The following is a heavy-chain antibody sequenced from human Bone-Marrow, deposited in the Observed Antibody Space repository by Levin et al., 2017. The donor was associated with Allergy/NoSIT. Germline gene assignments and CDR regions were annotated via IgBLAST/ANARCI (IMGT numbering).Heavy chain of an antibody. CDR3: ARIPHLEYTYGYYDGMDV. CDR1: GFSLSTSGMC. J-gene: IGHJ6*02. Sequence: SGPTLVKPTQTLTLTCTVSGFSLSTSGMCVSWIRQPPGKALEWLARIDWVDDKYYSTSLKTRLTISKDTSKNQVVLTMTNMDPVDTTTYYCARIPHLEYTYGYYDGMDVWGQGTTVTVSS. V-gene: IGHV2-70*11. D-gene: IGHD5-18*01. CDR2: IDWVDDK.